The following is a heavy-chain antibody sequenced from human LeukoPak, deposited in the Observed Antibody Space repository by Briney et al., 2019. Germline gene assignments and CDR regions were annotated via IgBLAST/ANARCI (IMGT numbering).Heavy chain of an antibody. CDR1: GGSINSYY. CDR3: ARHHSNWYFDL. CDR2: IHYIGTT. J-gene: IGHJ2*01. Sequence: SETLSLTCTVSGGSINSYYWSWIRQPPGKGLEWIGYIHYIGTTNYNPSLKSRVTISVDTSKNQFSLNLNSVTAADTAVYYCARHHSNWYFDLWGRGTLVTVSS. V-gene: IGHV4-59*01.